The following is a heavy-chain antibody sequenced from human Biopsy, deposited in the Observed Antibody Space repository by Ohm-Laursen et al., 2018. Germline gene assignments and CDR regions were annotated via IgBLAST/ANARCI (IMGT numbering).Heavy chain of an antibody. V-gene: IGHV1-18*04. CDR2: TSGYNDDT. Sequence: GASVKVSCKASGYSFTKYYINWVRQAPGQGLEWMGWTSGYNDDTNYAQKFQGRLTMTTDTSTSTAYMELRSLRFDDTAVYFCARDYEVYAKTDCFDPWGQGTLVTVSS. CDR1: GYSFTKYY. D-gene: IGHD2-8*01. J-gene: IGHJ5*02. CDR3: ARDYEVYAKTDCFDP.